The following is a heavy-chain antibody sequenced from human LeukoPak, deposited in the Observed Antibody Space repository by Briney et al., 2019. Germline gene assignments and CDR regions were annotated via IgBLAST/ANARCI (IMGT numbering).Heavy chain of an antibody. CDR2: IYYSGST. Sequence: PSETLSLTCTVSGGSISNSSYYWGWIRQPPGKGLEWIGNIYYSGSTYYNPSLKSRVTISVATSKNQFSLKLSSVTAADTAVYYCAREASYDFWSGYYYYYYYYMDVWGKGTTVTVSS. D-gene: IGHD3-3*01. V-gene: IGHV4-39*07. J-gene: IGHJ6*03. CDR3: AREASYDFWSGYYYYYYYYMDV. CDR1: GGSISNSSYY.